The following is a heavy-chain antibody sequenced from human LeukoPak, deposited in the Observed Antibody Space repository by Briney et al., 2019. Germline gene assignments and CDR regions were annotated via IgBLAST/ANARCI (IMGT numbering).Heavy chain of an antibody. V-gene: IGHV4-39*07. CDR3: ARLYYYDSSGSNWFDP. CDR2: IYYSGST. Sequence: PSETLSLTCTVSGGSISSSSYYWGWIRQPPGKGLEWIGSIYYSGSTYYNPSLKSRVTISVDTSKNQFSLKLSSVTAADTAVYYCARLYYYDSSGSNWFDPWGQGTLVTVSS. J-gene: IGHJ5*02. D-gene: IGHD3-22*01. CDR1: GGSISSSSYY.